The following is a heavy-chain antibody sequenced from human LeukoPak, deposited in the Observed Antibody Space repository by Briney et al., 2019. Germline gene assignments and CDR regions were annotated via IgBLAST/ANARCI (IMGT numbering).Heavy chain of an antibody. V-gene: IGHV4-39*01. Sequence: SETLSLTCTVSGGSISSSSYYWGWIRQPPGKGLEWIGSIYYSGSTYYNPSLKSRVTISVDTSKNQFSLKLSSVTAADTAVYYCARREARLRGNYFDYWGQGTLVTVSS. D-gene: IGHD4-17*01. CDR1: GGSISSSSYY. CDR2: IYYSGST. CDR3: ARREARLRGNYFDY. J-gene: IGHJ4*02.